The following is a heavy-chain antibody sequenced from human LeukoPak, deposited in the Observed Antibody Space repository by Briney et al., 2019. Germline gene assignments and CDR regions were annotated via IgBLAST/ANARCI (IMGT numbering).Heavy chain of an antibody. V-gene: IGHV1-46*01. J-gene: IGHJ4*02. D-gene: IGHD5-18*01. CDR2: INPTGGST. CDR3: AREIGPRQLHLWGSAFDY. Sequence: GASVKVSCKASGYTFTSYYMHWVRQAPGEELEWMGIINPTGGSTSYAQKFQGRVTMTRDTSTSTVYMELSSLRSEDTAVYYCAREIGPRQLHLWGSAFDYWGQGTLVTVSS. CDR1: GYTFTSYY.